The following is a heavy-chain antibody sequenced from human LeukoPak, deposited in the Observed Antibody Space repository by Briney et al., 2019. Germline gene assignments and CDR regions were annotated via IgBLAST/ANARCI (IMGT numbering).Heavy chain of an antibody. CDR3: ATPYGGNLNDAFDI. V-gene: IGHV1-69*01. Sequence: GASVKVSCKASGGTFSSYAISWVRQAPGQGLEWMGGIIPIFGTANYAQKFQGRVTITADESTSTAYMELSSLRSEDTAVYYCATPYGGNLNDAFDIWGQGTMVTVSS. CDR1: GGTFSSYA. D-gene: IGHD4-23*01. J-gene: IGHJ3*02. CDR2: IIPIFGTA.